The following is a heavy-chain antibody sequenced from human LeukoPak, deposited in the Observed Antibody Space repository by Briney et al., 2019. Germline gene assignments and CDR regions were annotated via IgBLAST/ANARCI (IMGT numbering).Heavy chain of an antibody. CDR2: IYPGDPDT. D-gene: IGHD4-17*01. Sequence: GESLKISCKGSGYSFTSYWIGWVRQMPGKGLEWMWVIYPGDPDTRYSPSFQGQVTISADKSISTAYLQWSSLKASDTAMYYWARGPTLSQFDYRGQGTLVTVSS. CDR1: GYSFTSYW. J-gene: IGHJ4*02. V-gene: IGHV5-51*01. CDR3: ARGPTLSQFDY.